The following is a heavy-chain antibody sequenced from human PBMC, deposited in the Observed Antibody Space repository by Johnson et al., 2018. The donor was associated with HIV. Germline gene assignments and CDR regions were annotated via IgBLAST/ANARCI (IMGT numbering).Heavy chain of an antibody. CDR3: ARTTMFGVVINDAFDI. CDR2: IRSNGNNK. V-gene: IGHV3-30*02. CDR1: GFTFSTYA. Sequence: VQLVESGGGVVQPGRSLRLSCAASGFTFSTYAMHWVRQAPGKGLEWVAFIRSNGNNKEYADSVKGRITISRYNSKNTLYLQMNSLRAEDTAVYYCARTTMFGVVINDAFDIWGQGTMVTVSS. J-gene: IGHJ3*02. D-gene: IGHD3-3*01.